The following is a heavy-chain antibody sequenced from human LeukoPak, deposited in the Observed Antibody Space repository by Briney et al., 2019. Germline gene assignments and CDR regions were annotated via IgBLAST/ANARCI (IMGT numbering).Heavy chain of an antibody. CDR3: ARSPNYKGYFDY. CDR2: ISSSGSTI. CDR1: GFTFSSYE. V-gene: IGHV3-48*03. D-gene: IGHD3-10*01. J-gene: IGHJ4*02. Sequence: PGGSLRLSCAASGFTFSSYEMNWVRQAPGKGLEWVSYISSSGSTIYYADSVMGRFTISRDNAENSLYLQMSSLRAEDTAVYYCARSPNYKGYFDYWGQGTLVTVSS.